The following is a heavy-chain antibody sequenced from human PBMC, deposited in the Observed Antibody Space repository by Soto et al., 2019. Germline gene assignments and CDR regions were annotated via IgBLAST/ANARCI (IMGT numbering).Heavy chain of an antibody. CDR1: GGSISSSNW. Sequence: QVQLQESGPGLVKPSGTLSLTCAVSGGSISSSNWWSWVRQPPGKGLEWIGEIYHSGSTNYNPSLKIRVTVSVDKSKNQFSLKLSSVTAADTAVYYWARVPIISSIWYLRRWFDPWGQGTLVTVSS. V-gene: IGHV4-4*02. CDR3: ARVPIISSIWYLRRWFDP. J-gene: IGHJ5*02. D-gene: IGHD6-13*01. CDR2: IYHSGST.